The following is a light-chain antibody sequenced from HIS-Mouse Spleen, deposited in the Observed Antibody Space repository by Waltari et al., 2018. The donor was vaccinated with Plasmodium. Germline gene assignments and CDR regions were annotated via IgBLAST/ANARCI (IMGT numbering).Light chain of an antibody. CDR2: DAA. V-gene: IGKV1-13*02. Sequence: AIQLTQSPSSLSASVGDRVTITCRASQGISSALAWYQQKPGKAPKLLIYDAASVEGGVPSRFGGSGSGTDFTLTISSLQPEDCATDYCQQFNSYPQGTFGQGTRLEIK. CDR1: QGISSA. CDR3: QQFNSYPQGT. J-gene: IGKJ5*01.